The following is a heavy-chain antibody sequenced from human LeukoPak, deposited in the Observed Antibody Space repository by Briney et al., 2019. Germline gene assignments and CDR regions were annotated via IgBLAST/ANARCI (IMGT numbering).Heavy chain of an antibody. D-gene: IGHD5-12*01. CDR3: ASSGYDRCFDY. J-gene: IGHJ4*02. CDR2: IYYSGST. CDR1: GGSISSYY. Sequence: SETLSLTCTVSGGSISSYYWSWIRQPPGKGLEWIGYIYYSGSTNYNPSLKSRVTISVDTSKNQFSLKLSSVTAADTAVHYCASSGYDRCFDYWGQGTLVTVSS. V-gene: IGHV4-59*01.